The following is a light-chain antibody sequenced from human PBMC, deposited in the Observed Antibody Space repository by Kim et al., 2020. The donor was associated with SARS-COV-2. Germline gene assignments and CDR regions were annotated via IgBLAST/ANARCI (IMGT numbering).Light chain of an antibody. CDR2: LNSDGSH. CDR3: QTWGTGIQV. V-gene: IGLV4-69*01. Sequence: SVKPTCTLSSGHSNYAIAWHQQKPEKGPRYLMKLNSDGSHSKGDGIPDRFSGSSSGTERYLTISSLQSEDEADYYCQTWGTGIQVFGGGTQLTVL. J-gene: IGLJ3*02. CDR1: SGHSNYA.